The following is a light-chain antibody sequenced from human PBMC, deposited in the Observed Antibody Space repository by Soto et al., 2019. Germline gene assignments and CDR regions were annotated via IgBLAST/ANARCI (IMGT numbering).Light chain of an antibody. CDR2: DVS. J-gene: IGLJ1*01. V-gene: IGLV2-14*01. CDR1: SSDVGGYTY. Sequence: QSALTQPASVSGSPGQSITISCAGTSSDVGGYTYVSWYQQHPGKAPKLMIYDVSKRPSGVSNRFSGSKSGNTASLTISGLQSEDEADYYCTSYKSSSNTYVFGGGTKLTVL. CDR3: TSYKSSSNTYV.